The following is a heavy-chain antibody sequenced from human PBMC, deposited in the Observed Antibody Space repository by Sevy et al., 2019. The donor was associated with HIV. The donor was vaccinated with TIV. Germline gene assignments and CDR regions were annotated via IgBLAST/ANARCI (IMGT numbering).Heavy chain of an antibody. CDR2: ISSGSGYI. J-gene: IGHJ6*02. V-gene: IGHV3-21*01. D-gene: IGHD3-3*01. Sequence: GGSLRLSCAASGFSFSDYNMNWVRQAPGKGLEWVSFISSGSGYIYYADSMKGRFTISRDNAKNSLYLQLNSLRAEDTAVYYCARDKTILEGRYGMDVWVQGTTVTVSS. CDR1: GFSFSDYN. CDR3: ARDKTILEGRYGMDV.